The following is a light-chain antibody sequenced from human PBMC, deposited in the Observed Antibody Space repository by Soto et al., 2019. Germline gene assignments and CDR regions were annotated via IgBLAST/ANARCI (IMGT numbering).Light chain of an antibody. CDR2: TNS. CDR3: ATWDDSLNGYV. J-gene: IGLJ1*01. Sequence: QTVVTQPPSASGTLGQRVTISCSGSSSNIGGNLVNWYQQLPGTAPKLLIYTNSLRPSGVPDRFSGSKSGTSASLAISGLQSEDEADYYCATWDDSLNGYVFGTGTKLTVL. V-gene: IGLV1-44*01. CDR1: SSNIGGNL.